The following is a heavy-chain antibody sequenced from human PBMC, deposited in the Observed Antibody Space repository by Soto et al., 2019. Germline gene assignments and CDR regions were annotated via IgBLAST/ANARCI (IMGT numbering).Heavy chain of an antibody. Sequence: QVQLVQCGAEVKKPGASVKVSCKASRYTFTNCAMHWVRQAPGQRIEWMGWINAGNGNTKYSQKFQGRVTFTRDTSATTAYMELNSLRSEDTAVYYCARGERYYYDSSGYFGFDYWGQGTLVTVSS. J-gene: IGHJ4*02. CDR2: INAGNGNT. CDR1: RYTFTNCA. CDR3: ARGERYYYDSSGYFGFDY. D-gene: IGHD3-22*01. V-gene: IGHV1-3*01.